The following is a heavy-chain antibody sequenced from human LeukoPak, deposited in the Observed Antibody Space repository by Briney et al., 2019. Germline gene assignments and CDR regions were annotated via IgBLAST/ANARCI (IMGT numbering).Heavy chain of an antibody. Sequence: GGSLRLSCAASGFTFSSYSMNWVRQAPGKGLEWVSSISRSSSYIYYADSVKGGFTISRDNAKNSLYLQMNSLRAEDTAVYYCARGLMVRGENDAFDIWGQGTMVTVSS. V-gene: IGHV3-21*01. CDR1: GFTFSSYS. CDR2: ISRSSSYI. D-gene: IGHD3-10*01. J-gene: IGHJ3*02. CDR3: ARGLMVRGENDAFDI.